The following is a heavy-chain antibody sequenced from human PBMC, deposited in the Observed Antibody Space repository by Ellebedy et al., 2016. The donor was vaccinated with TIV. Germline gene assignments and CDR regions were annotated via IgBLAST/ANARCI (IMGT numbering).Heavy chain of an antibody. Sequence: GGSLRLXCAASGFTLSSYGMHWVRQAPGRGLEWVAVISYDGSKKYYADSVKGRFTISRDNSKNTLYLQMNSLRAEDTAVYYCAGDLGGVDYWGQGTLVTVSS. D-gene: IGHD7-27*01. CDR2: ISYDGSKK. CDR1: GFTLSSYG. CDR3: AGDLGGVDY. J-gene: IGHJ4*02. V-gene: IGHV3-30*03.